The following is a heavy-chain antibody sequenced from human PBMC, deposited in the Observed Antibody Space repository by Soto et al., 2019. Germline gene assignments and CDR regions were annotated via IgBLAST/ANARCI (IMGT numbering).Heavy chain of an antibody. CDR1: GFTFSSYG. CDR2: ISYDGSNK. J-gene: IGHJ4*02. V-gene: IGHV3-30*18. Sequence: GGSLRLSXAASGFTFSSYGMHWVRQAPGKGLEWVAVISYDGSNKYYADSVKGRFTISRDNSKNTLYLQMNSLRAEDTAVYYCAKDKVPTYELWFGELLSLDYWGQGTLVTVSS. D-gene: IGHD3-10*01. CDR3: AKDKVPTYELWFGELLSLDY.